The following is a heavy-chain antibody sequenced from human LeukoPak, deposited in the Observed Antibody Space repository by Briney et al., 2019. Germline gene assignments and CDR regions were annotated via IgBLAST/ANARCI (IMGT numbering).Heavy chain of an antibody. D-gene: IGHD4-23*01. Sequence: SETLSLTCAVYGGSFSDDYCSWIRQSPGEGREWSGEINHTGGTNYNPSLKSRVTISQDRSKNQFFLKLYFVTAADTALYFCARGRWDVRFQHWGQGTLVTVSS. V-gene: IGHV4-34*01. CDR2: INHTGGT. CDR1: GGSFSDDY. CDR3: ARGRWDVRFQH. J-gene: IGHJ1*01.